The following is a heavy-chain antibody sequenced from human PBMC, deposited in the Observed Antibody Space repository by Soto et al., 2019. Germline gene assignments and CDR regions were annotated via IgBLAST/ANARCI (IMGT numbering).Heavy chain of an antibody. Sequence: QVQLVESGGGVVQPGRSLRLSCAASGFTFSSYAMHWVRQAPGKGLEWVAVISYDGSNKYYADSVKGRFTISRDNSKNPLYLQMNSLRAEDTAVYYCARVVGSYGARYFDYWGQGTLVTVSS. V-gene: IGHV3-30-3*01. D-gene: IGHD1-26*01. CDR2: ISYDGSNK. CDR1: GFTFSSYA. J-gene: IGHJ4*02. CDR3: ARVVGSYGARYFDY.